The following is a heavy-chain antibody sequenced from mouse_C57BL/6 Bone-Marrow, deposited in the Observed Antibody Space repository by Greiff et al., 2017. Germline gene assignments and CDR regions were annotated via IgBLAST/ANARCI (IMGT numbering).Heavy chain of an antibody. D-gene: IGHD1-1*01. CDR2: IWWDDDT. Sequence: QVTLKESGPGILQPSQTLSLTCSFSGFSLSTFGMGVGWIRQPSGPGLEWLAHIWWDDDTYYNPALKSRLTIFKDTSKNQVFLKIANVDTADTATYYCARVGSSFSYWYFDVWGTGTTVTVSS. J-gene: IGHJ1*03. CDR3: ARVGSSFSYWYFDV. V-gene: IGHV8-8*01. CDR1: GFSLSTFGMG.